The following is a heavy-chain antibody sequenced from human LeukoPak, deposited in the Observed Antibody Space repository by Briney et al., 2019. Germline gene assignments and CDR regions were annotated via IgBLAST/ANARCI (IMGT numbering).Heavy chain of an antibody. CDR2: IGTGGET. D-gene: IGHD6-19*01. CDR3: AKCSTSAYTTGWCNWIDP. CDR1: GFIFSAYA. V-gene: IGHV3-23*01. J-gene: IGHJ5*02. Sequence: PGGSLRLSCAASGFIFSAYAMSWVRQAPGQGLEWVSVIGTGGETHYADSVRGRFTISRSNFKNTLYLQMNSLRAEDTAVYYCAKCSTSAYTTGWCNWIDPWGQGTLVTVSS.